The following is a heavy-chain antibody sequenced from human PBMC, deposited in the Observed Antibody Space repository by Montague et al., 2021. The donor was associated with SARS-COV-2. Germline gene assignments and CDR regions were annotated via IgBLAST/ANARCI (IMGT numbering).Heavy chain of an antibody. CDR1: GASISGYH. Sequence: SETLSLTCTVYGASISGYHWTWIRQPPGRGLEWIGDVIHSGKTTSNPSLQSRLTISVDTYKNQFSLRLSSVTAADTAVYFCAKASHIYETRGLRTGWFDAWGQGTLVTVSS. J-gene: IGHJ5*02. CDR3: AKASHIYETRGLRTGWFDA. CDR2: VIHSGKT. V-gene: IGHV4-59*12. D-gene: IGHD5-18*01.